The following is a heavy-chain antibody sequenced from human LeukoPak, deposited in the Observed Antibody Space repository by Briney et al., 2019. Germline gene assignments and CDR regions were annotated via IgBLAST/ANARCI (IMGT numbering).Heavy chain of an antibody. D-gene: IGHD2-21*02. V-gene: IGHV1-8*01. CDR1: GYTFTSYD. Sequence: ASVKVSCKASGYTFTSYDINWVRQATGQGLEWMGWMNPNSGNTGYAQKFQGRVTMTRNTSISTAYMELSSLRSEDTAVYYCASSAGVTYGFDYWGQGTLVTVSS. CDR3: ASSAGVTYGFDY. J-gene: IGHJ4*02. CDR2: MNPNSGNT.